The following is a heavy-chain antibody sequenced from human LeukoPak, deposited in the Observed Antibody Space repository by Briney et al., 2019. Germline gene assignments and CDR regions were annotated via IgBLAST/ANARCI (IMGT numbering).Heavy chain of an antibody. Sequence: PGGSLRLSCAASGFTFSSYAMHWVRQAPGKGLEWVAVISYDGSNKYYADSVKGRFTISRDNSKNTLYLQMNSLRAEDTAVYYCARDGGDSGSYSFVDYWGQGTLVTVSS. CDR3: ARDGGDSGSYSFVDY. J-gene: IGHJ4*02. CDR2: ISYDGSNK. CDR1: GFTFSSYA. D-gene: IGHD1-26*01. V-gene: IGHV3-30-3*01.